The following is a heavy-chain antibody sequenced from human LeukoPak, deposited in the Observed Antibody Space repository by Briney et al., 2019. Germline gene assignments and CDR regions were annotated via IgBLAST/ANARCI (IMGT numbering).Heavy chain of an antibody. D-gene: IGHD2-8*01. Sequence: PGRSLRLSCTASGFTFGDYAMSWFRQAPGKGLEWVGFIRSKAYGGTTEYAASVKGRFTISRDDSKSIAYLQMNSLKTEVTAVYYCTREFQGNGFDYWGQGTLVTVSS. J-gene: IGHJ4*02. CDR2: IRSKAYGGTT. CDR3: TREFQGNGFDY. V-gene: IGHV3-49*03. CDR1: GFTFGDYA.